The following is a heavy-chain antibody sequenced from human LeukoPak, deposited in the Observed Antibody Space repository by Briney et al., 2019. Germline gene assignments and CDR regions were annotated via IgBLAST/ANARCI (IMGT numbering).Heavy chain of an antibody. CDR2: ISYDGSNK. V-gene: IGHV3-30-3*01. CDR1: GFTFSSYA. CDR3: ARGRITIFGVVIMGALDY. D-gene: IGHD3-3*01. J-gene: IGHJ4*02. Sequence: GGSLRLSCAASGFTFSSYAMHWVRQAPGKGLEWVAVISYDGSNKYYADSVKGRFTISRDNSKNTLYLQMNSLRAEDTAVYYCARGRITIFGVVIMGALDYWGQGTLVTVSS.